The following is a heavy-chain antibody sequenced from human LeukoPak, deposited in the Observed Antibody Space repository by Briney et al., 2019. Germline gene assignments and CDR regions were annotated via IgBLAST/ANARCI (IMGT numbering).Heavy chain of an antibody. CDR2: MNPNSGNT. V-gene: IGHV1-8*03. CDR1: GYTFTSYG. CDR3: AREIPGIAAAGPKENYYYYMDV. D-gene: IGHD6-13*01. Sequence: ASVKVSCKASGYTFTSYGISWVRQATGQGLEWMGWMNPNSGNTGYAQKFQGRVTITRNTSISTAYMELSSLRSEDTAVYYCAREIPGIAAAGPKENYYYYMDVWGKGTTVTVSS. J-gene: IGHJ6*03.